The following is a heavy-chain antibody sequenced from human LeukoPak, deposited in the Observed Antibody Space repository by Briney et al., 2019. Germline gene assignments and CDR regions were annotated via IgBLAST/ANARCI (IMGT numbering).Heavy chain of an antibody. CDR3: AKFAVNSYGYWALVY. J-gene: IGHJ4*02. D-gene: IGHD5-18*01. CDR1: GFTFSSYA. V-gene: IGHV3-23*01. Sequence: GGSLRLSCAASGFTFSSYAMSWVRQAPGKGLEWVSAISGSGGRTYYADSVKGRFTISRDNSKNTLYLQMNSLRAEDTAVYYCAKFAVNSYGYWALVYWRQGTLVTVSS. CDR2: ISGSGGRT.